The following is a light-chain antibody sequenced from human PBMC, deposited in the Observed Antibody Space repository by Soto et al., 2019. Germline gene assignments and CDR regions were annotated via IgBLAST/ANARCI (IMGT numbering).Light chain of an antibody. CDR3: EQYNNWPLWT. CDR2: GAS. Sequence: EIVMTQSQPTLSVSPGERASLSCRAIQSVSSNLAWYQQKPGQAPRLLIYGASTRATGIPARFSGSGSGTEFSLTISSLQSEDFAVYYCEQYNNWPLWTFGQGTKVEIK. J-gene: IGKJ1*01. V-gene: IGKV3-15*01. CDR1: QSVSSN.